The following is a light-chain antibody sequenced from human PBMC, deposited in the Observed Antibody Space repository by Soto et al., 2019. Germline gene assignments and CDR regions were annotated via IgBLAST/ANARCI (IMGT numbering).Light chain of an antibody. CDR3: SSYTISTLA. Sequence: QSALTQPPSVSGSPGQSVTISCTGTSTDFVSYIYISWYQQHPGKAPKLIIYDVTNRPPGVSNRFSGSKSGNTASLTISGLQAEDEADYYCSSYTISTLAFATGTKVTVL. J-gene: IGLJ1*01. V-gene: IGLV2-14*03. CDR1: STDFVSYIY. CDR2: DVT.